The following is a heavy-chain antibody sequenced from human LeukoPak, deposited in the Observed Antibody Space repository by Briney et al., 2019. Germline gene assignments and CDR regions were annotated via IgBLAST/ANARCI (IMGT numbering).Heavy chain of an antibody. J-gene: IGHJ6*02. D-gene: IGHD3-22*01. CDR1: GYSISSGYY. CDR3: ARGKHYYDSSGYYYGMDV. V-gene: IGHV4-38-2*02. CDR2: IYHSGST. Sequence: PSETLSLTCTVSGYSISSGYYWGWIRQPPGKGLEWIGSIYHSGSTYYNPSLKSRVTISVDTSKNQFSLKLSSVTAADTAVYYCARGKHYYDSSGYYYGMDVWGQGTTVTVSS.